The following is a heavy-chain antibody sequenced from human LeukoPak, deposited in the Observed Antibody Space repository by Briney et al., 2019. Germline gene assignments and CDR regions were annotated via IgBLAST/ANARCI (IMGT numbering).Heavy chain of an antibody. Sequence: GGSLRLSCAASGFTFSDYAMNWVRQAPGRGLEWLAAISASGGTTYYTDSVSGRFVISRDNSKNTLYLQINSLRAEDMALYYCAKSSDGSTSFDQWGQGTLVTVSS. CDR1: GFTFSDYA. CDR2: ISASGGTT. J-gene: IGHJ4*02. D-gene: IGHD2-2*01. CDR3: AKSSDGSTSFDQ. V-gene: IGHV3-23*01.